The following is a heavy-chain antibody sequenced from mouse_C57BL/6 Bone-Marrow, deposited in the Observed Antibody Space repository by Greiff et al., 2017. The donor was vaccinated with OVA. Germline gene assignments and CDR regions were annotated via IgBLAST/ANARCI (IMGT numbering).Heavy chain of an antibody. D-gene: IGHD4-1*02. J-gene: IGHJ3*01. CDR3: VRQGSNWAAWFAY. CDR2: IRSKSNNYAT. V-gene: IGHV10-1*01. Sequence: EVQLVESGGGLVQPKGSLKLSCAASGFSFNTYAMNWVRQAPGKGLEWVARIRSKSNNYATYYADSVKDRFTISRDDSESMLYLQMNNLKTEDTAMYYCVRQGSNWAAWFAYWGQGTLVTVSA. CDR1: GFSFNTYA.